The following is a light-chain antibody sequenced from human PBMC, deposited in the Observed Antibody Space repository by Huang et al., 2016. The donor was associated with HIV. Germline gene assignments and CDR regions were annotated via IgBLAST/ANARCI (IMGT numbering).Light chain of an antibody. CDR1: QSVSSN. CDR3: QQYNNWPPLIT. V-gene: IGKV3-15*01. Sequence: EIVMTQSPATLSVSPGERATLSCRSSQSVSSNFAWYLQKPGQAPRLLSYGASTRATGIPARFSGSGSGTEFTLTISSLQSEDFAVYYCQQYNNWPPLITFGQGTRLEIK. J-gene: IGKJ5*01. CDR2: GAS.